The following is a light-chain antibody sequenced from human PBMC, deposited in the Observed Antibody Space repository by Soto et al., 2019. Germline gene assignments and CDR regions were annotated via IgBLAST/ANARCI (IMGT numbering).Light chain of an antibody. CDR2: GAS. J-gene: IGKJ2*02. CDR1: QSVSSY. V-gene: IGKV3-15*01. CDR3: QQHSNWPRT. Sequence: ETVMTQFPATLSVSPGDRVTLSCRASQSVSSYLAWYQQKPGQAPRLLIYGASTRATGIPDRFSGSGSGTDFTLTISSLQSEDFAVYYCQQHSNWPRTFGQGTKVDI.